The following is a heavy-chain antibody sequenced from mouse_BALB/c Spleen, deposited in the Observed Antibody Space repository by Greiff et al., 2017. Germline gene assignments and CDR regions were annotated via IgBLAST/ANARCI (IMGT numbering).Heavy chain of an antibody. CDR2: IYPSDSYT. D-gene: IGHD1-1*01. Sequence: QVQLQQSGAELVRPGASVKLSCKASGYTFTSYWINWVKQRPGQGLEWIGNIYPSDSYTNYNQKFKDKATLTVDKSSSTAYMQLSSPTSEDSAVYYCTRGYYGSSYWYFDVWGAGTTVTVSS. CDR3: TRGYYGSSYWYFDV. J-gene: IGHJ1*01. CDR1: GYTFTSYW. V-gene: IGHV1-69*02.